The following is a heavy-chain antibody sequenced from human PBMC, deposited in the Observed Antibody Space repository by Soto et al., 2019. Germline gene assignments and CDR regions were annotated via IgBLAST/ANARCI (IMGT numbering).Heavy chain of an antibody. CDR2: ISGSGGST. CDR3: AKDLEDIVLMAPWFDP. D-gene: IGHD2-8*01. V-gene: IGHV3-23*01. CDR1: GFTFSRYA. J-gene: IGHJ5*02. Sequence: PGGSLRLSCAASGFTFSRYAMTWVRQAPGKGLEWVSAISGSGGSTYYADSVKGRFTISRDNSKNTLYLQMNSLRAEDTAVYYCAKDLEDIVLMAPWFDPWGQGTLVTVSS.